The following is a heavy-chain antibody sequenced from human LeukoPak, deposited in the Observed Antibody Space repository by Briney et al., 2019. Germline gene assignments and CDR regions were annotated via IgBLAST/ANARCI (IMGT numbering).Heavy chain of an antibody. J-gene: IGHJ4*02. Sequence: SVKVSCKASGGTFSSYAISWVRQAPGQGLEWMGRIIPILGIANYAQKFQGRVTITADKSTSTAYMELSSLRSEDTAVYYCARDPRGAVAGTGLWGQGTLVTVSS. D-gene: IGHD6-19*01. V-gene: IGHV1-69*04. CDR2: IIPILGIA. CDR3: ARDPRGAVAGTGL. CDR1: GGTFSSYA.